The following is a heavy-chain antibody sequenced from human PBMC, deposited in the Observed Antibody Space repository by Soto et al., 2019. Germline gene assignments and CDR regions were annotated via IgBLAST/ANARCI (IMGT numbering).Heavy chain of an antibody. CDR2: ISPDNGNT. CDR1: GYTFTIYG. D-gene: IGHD5-12*01. V-gene: IGHV1-18*01. J-gene: IGHJ6*02. Sequence: QVQLVQSGGEVKKPGASVKVSCKASGYTFTIYGINWVRQAPGQGLEWMGWISPDNGNTNYAQKLQGRVTMTTDTSTSTAYMELRGLRSDDTAVYYCARALGYSGYAVMEVWGQGTTVTVSS. CDR3: ARALGYSGYAVMEV.